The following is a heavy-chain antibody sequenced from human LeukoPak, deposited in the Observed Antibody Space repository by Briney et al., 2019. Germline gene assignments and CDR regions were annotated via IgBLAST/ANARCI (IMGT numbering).Heavy chain of an antibody. V-gene: IGHV1-8*01. J-gene: IGHJ4*02. D-gene: IGHD6-13*01. CDR1: GYTFTSYD. Sequence: ASVKVSCRASGYTFTSYDINWVRQATGQGLEWMGWMNPNSGNTGYAQKFQGRVTMTRNTSISTAYMELSSLRSEDTAVYYCARGRYSSSWYSGIDYWGQGTLVTVSS. CDR2: MNPNSGNT. CDR3: ARGRYSSSWYSGIDY.